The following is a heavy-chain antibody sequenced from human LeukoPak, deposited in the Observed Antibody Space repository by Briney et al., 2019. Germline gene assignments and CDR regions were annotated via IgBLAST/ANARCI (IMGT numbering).Heavy chain of an antibody. D-gene: IGHD2-2*01. CDR3: ARRGGYCSSTSCFNWFDP. J-gene: IGHJ5*02. CDR2: INHSGST. V-gene: IGHV4-34*01. CDR1: GGSFSGFY. Sequence: PSETLSLTCAVYGGSFSGFYWICIRQPPGKGLEWIGEINHSGSTNYNPSLKSRVTISVDTSKNQFSLKLSSVTAADTAVYYCARRGGYCSSTSCFNWFDPLGQGTLVTVSS.